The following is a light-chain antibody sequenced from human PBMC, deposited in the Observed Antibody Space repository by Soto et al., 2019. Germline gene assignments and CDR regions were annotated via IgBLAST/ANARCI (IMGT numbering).Light chain of an antibody. CDR3: QQYNNWPIT. V-gene: IGKV3-15*01. CDR2: GAS. CDR1: QSVADN. Sequence: EVVMTQFPATLSVSPGERVTLSCRSSQSVADNLAWFQQKPGQGPRLLIYGASTRATGIPARFSGSGSETGFTLTISSLRSEDSAVYHCQQYNNWPITFGQGTRLEIK. J-gene: IGKJ5*01.